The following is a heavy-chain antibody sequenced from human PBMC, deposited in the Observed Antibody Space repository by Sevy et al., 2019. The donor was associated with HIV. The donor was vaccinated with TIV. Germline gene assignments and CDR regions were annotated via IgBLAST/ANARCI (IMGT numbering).Heavy chain of an antibody. CDR3: ARESIAVAGIGYYFHY. Sequence: GSLRLSCAASGFTFSSYEMNWVRQAPGKGLEWVAVIWYDGSNKEYADSVKGRFTISRDNSKNTLYLQMNSLRAEDTAVYYCARESIAVAGIGYYFHYWGQGTLVTVSS. CDR1: GFTFSSYE. V-gene: IGHV3-33*08. J-gene: IGHJ4*02. CDR2: IWYDGSNK. D-gene: IGHD6-19*01.